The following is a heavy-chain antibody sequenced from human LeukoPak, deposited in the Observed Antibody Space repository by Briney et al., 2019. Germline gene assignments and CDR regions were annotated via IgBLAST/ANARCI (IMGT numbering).Heavy chain of an antibody. J-gene: IGHJ5*02. V-gene: IGHV3-7*03. CDR3: ARGGDVLDP. D-gene: IGHD7-27*01. Sequence: PGGSLRLSCAASGFDFRRSWMSWVRQAPGKGLEWVANIKPDGGVKNYVASLKGRFTISRDNTKNSLYLEVNSLRAEDTAVYYCARGGDVLDPWGQGTLVTVSS. CDR2: IKPDGGVK. CDR1: GFDFRRSW.